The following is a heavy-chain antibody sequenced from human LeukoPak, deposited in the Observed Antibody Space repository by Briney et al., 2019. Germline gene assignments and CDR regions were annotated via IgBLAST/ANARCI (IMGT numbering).Heavy chain of an antibody. CDR3: AKSQREACCYGMGV. CDR2: ISGSGSNT. CDR1: GYTFSSYE. Sequence: PGGSLRLSCAASGYTFSSYEMNWVRQAPGKGLEWVSAISGSGSNTYYADSVKDRFTISRDNSKNSLYLQMNSLRAKDTAVYYCAKSQREACCYGMGVWGQGTTLTVS. J-gene: IGHJ6*02. D-gene: IGHD1-26*01. V-gene: IGHV3-23*01.